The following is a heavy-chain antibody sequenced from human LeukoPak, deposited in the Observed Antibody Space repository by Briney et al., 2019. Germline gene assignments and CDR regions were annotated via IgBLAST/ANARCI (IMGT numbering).Heavy chain of an antibody. V-gene: IGHV1-46*01. CDR3: ARVDTIYSSSSEWDFDY. J-gene: IGHJ4*02. CDR1: GYTFTSYY. CDR2: INPSGGST. Sequence: ALVKVSCKASGYTFTSYYMHWVRQAPGQGLEWMGIINPSGGSTSYAQKFQGRVTMTRDTSTSTVYMELSSLRSEDTAVYYCARVDTIYSSSSEWDFDYWGQGTLVTVSS. D-gene: IGHD6-6*01.